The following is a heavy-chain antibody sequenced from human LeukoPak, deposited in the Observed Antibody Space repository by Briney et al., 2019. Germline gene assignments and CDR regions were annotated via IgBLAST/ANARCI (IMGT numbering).Heavy chain of an antibody. CDR2: INHSGST. D-gene: IGHD5-18*01. CDR3: ARGGYSYGLPYMDV. CDR1: GGSFSGYY. V-gene: IGHV4-34*01. J-gene: IGHJ6*03. Sequence: SSETLSLTCAVYGGSFSGYYWSWIRQPPGKGLEWIGEINHSGSTNYNPSLKSRVTISVDTSKSQFSLKLSSVTAADTAVYYCARGGYSYGLPYMDVWGKGTTVTVSS.